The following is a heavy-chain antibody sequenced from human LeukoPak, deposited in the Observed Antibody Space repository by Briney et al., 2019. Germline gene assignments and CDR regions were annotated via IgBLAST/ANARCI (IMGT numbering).Heavy chain of an antibody. CDR1: GYSLSSGYY. J-gene: IGHJ4*02. D-gene: IGHD1-20*01. CDR3: ARSPSRYNSNFDY. V-gene: IGHV4-38-2*01. Sequence: SETLSLTCAVSGYSLSSGYYWGWIRQPPGKGLEWIGSIYQSGNSYQKSSLKSRLTLSVDTSKNHFSLKVRSVTAADSAVYYCARSPSRYNSNFDYWGQGILVIVSS. CDR2: IYQSGNS.